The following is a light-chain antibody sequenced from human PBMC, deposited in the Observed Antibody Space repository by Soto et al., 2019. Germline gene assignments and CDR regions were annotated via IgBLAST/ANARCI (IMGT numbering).Light chain of an antibody. V-gene: IGKV1-39*01. CDR3: QQSFSTPRT. Sequence: DSQMTQSPSSLSASVGDRVTITCRASQSISSYLNWYQQKPGKAPKLLIYAASSLQSGVPSRFSGSGSGTDFTLTISSLQPEDCATYYCQQSFSTPRTFGQGTKVDIK. J-gene: IGKJ1*01. CDR1: QSISSY. CDR2: AAS.